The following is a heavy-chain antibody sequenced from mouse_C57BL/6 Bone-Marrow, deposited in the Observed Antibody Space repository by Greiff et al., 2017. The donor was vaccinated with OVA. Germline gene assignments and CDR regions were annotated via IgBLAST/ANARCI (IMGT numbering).Heavy chain of an antibody. CDR3: ARCGYYGVAY. CDR2: FFTGRGST. D-gene: IGHD2-3*01. CDR1: GYTFTGYW. J-gene: IGHJ3*01. V-gene: IGHV1-9*01. Sequence: VQLQESGAELMKPGASVKLSCKATGYTFTGYWIEWVKQRPGHGLEWIGAFFTGRGSTTYPEQFKGKATFTADTSSNTAYMQLSSLTTEDSAIDFWARCGYYGVAYWGQGTRVTVSA.